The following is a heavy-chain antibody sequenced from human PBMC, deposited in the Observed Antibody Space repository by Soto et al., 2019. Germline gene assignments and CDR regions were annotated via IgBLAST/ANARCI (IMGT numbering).Heavy chain of an antibody. J-gene: IGHJ4*02. CDR2: IYYSGST. CDR1: GGSISSYY. V-gene: IGHV4-59*08. Sequence: PSETLSLTCTVSGGSISSYYWSWIRQPPGKGLEWIGYIYYSGSTYYNPSLKSRVTISVDTSKNQFSLKLSSVTAADTAVYYCARVGVLNCISTSCQVFDYWGQGTLVTVSS. D-gene: IGHD2-2*01. CDR3: ARVGVLNCISTSCQVFDY.